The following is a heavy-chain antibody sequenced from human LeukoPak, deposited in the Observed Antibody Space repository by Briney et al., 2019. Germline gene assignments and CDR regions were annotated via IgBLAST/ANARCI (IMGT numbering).Heavy chain of an antibody. CDR2: ISYDGSNK. D-gene: IGHD3-9*01. Sequence: GGSLRLSCAASGFTFSSYAMHWVRQAPGKGLEWVAVISYDGSNKYYADSVKGRFTTSRDNSKNTLYLQMNSLRAEDTAVYYCARPEFDILTGYYSLFDYWGQGTLVTVSS. CDR1: GFTFSSYA. CDR3: ARPEFDILTGYYSLFDY. J-gene: IGHJ4*02. V-gene: IGHV3-30-3*01.